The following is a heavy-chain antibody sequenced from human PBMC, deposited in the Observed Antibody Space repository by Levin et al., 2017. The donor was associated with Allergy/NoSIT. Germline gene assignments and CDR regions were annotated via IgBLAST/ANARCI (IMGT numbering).Heavy chain of an antibody. CDR3: VVGLGSGYYYYYYGMDV. V-gene: IGHV1-69*06. J-gene: IGHJ6*02. D-gene: IGHD3-22*01. CDR1: GGTFSSYA. Sequence: ASVKVSCKASGGTFSSYAISWVRQAPGQGLEWMGGIIPIFGTANYAQKFQGRVTITADKSTSTAYMELSSLRSEDTAVYYCVVGLGSGYYYYYYGMDVWGQGTTVTVSS. CDR2: IIPIFGTA.